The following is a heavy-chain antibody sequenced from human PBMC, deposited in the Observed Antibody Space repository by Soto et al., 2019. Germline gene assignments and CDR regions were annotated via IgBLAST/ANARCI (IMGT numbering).Heavy chain of an antibody. CDR1: GGSISSYY. Sequence: SEILSLTCTVSGGSISSYYWSWIRQPPGKGLEWIGYIYYSGSTNYNPSLKSRVTISVDTSKNQFSLKLTSVTAADTAVYYCARRYGGNFDYWGQGTLVTVSS. CDR3: ARRYGGNFDY. V-gene: IGHV4-59*01. CDR2: IYYSGST. J-gene: IGHJ4*02. D-gene: IGHD1-26*01.